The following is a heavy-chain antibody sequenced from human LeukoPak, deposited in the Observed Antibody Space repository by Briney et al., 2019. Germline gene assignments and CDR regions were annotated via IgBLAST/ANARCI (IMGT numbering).Heavy chain of an antibody. V-gene: IGHV3-23*01. CDR3: TTEDPFARWLTVPGY. D-gene: IGHD6-19*01. CDR2: ISGSGGST. J-gene: IGHJ4*02. CDR1: GFTFSSYA. Sequence: GGSLRLSCAASGFTFSSYAMSWVRQAPGKGLEWVSAISGSGGSTYYADSVKGRFTISRDNSKNTLYLQMNSLKTEDTAVYYCTTEDPFARWLTVPGYWGQGTLVTVSS.